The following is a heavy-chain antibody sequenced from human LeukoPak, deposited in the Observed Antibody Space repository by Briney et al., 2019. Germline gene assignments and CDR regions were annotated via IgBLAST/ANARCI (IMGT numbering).Heavy chain of an antibody. CDR1: GGSFSGYY. CDR2: IYYSGST. Sequence: SETLSLTCAVYGGSFSGYYWGWIRQPPGKGLEWIGSIYYSGSTYYNPSLKSRVTISVDTSKNQFSLKLSSVTAADTAVYYCARDDILTGYYPPDAFDIWGQGTMVTVSS. V-gene: IGHV4-34*01. J-gene: IGHJ3*02. CDR3: ARDDILTGYYPPDAFDI. D-gene: IGHD3-9*01.